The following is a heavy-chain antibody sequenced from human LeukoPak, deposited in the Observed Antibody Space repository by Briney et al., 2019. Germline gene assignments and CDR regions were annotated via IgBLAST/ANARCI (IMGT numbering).Heavy chain of an antibody. D-gene: IGHD2-2*01. CDR1: GGSISNSF. Sequence: SETLSLTCTVSGGSISNSFWSWIRQPAGKGLEWIGLISTSGNTNYNPSLKSRVTMSVDTSNKQLSLRLSSVTAADTAVYYCARDLVVPPYNWFDPWGQGTLVTVS. J-gene: IGHJ5*02. CDR3: ARDLVVPPYNWFDP. CDR2: ISTSGNT. V-gene: IGHV4-4*07.